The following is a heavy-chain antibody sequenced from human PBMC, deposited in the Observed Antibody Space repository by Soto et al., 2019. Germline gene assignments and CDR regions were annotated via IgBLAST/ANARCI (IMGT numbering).Heavy chain of an antibody. CDR3: ARGEGKYQLLHYYYGMDV. CDR2: ISSSSSTI. Sequence: GGSLRLSCAASGFTFSSYSMNWVRQAPGKGLEWVSYISSSSSTIYYAESVKGRFTISRDNAKNSLYLQMDSLRDEDTTVYYCARGEGKYQLLHYYYGMDVWGQGTTVTVSS. V-gene: IGHV3-48*02. J-gene: IGHJ6*02. CDR1: GFTFSSYS. D-gene: IGHD2-2*01.